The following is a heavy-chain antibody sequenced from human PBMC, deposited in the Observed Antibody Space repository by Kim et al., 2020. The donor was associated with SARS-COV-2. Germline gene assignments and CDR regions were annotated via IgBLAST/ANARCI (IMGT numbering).Heavy chain of an antibody. V-gene: IGHV1-69*13. D-gene: IGHD3-10*01. CDR1: GGTFSSYA. Sequence: SVKVSCKASGGTFSSYAISWVRQAPGQGLEWMGGIIPIFGTANYAQKFQGRVTITSDESTSTAYMELSSLRSEDTAVYYCARDLMVRGLYYFDYWGQGTLVTVSS. CDR3: ARDLMVRGLYYFDY. J-gene: IGHJ4*02. CDR2: IIPIFGTA.